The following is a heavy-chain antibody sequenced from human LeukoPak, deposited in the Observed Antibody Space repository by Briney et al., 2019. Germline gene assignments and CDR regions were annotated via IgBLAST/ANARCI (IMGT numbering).Heavy chain of an antibody. CDR2: ISGSGGST. Sequence: PGGSLRLSCAASGFTFSSYSMNWVRQAPGKGLEWVSAISGSGGSTYYADSVEGRFTISRDNSKNTLYLQMNSLRAEDTAVYYCARTRESLTRYFDYWGQGTLVTVSS. CDR1: GFTFSSYS. D-gene: IGHD1-14*01. CDR3: ARTRESLTRYFDY. V-gene: IGHV3-23*01. J-gene: IGHJ4*02.